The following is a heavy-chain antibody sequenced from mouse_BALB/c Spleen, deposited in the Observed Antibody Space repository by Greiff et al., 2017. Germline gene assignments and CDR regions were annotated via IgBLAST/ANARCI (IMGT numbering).Heavy chain of an antibody. D-gene: IGHD2-14*01. J-gene: IGHJ3*01. Sequence: EVQVVESGGGLVQPKGSLKLSCAASGFTFTTYAMNWVRQAPGKGLEWVARIRSKSNNYATYYADSVKDRFTISRDDSQSMLYLQMNNLKTEDTAMYYCVRIGYRYDALAYWGQGTLVTVSA. CDR1: GFTFTTYA. V-gene: IGHV10-1*02. CDR2: IRSKSNNYAT. CDR3: VRIGYRYDALAY.